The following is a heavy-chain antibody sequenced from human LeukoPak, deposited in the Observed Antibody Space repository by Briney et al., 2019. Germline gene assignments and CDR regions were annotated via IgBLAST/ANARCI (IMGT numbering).Heavy chain of an antibody. CDR3: VRGYSFGPYGVDV. Sequence: PGGSLRLSCAASGFTVSGKYMTWVRQAPGKGLEWVSVIYSGGSTDYADSVKGRFTISRDNSENTLHLQMNSLRAEDTAVYFCVRGYSFGPYGVDVWGQGTTVTVSS. D-gene: IGHD2-15*01. CDR1: GFTVSGKY. J-gene: IGHJ6*02. CDR2: IYSGGST. V-gene: IGHV3-53*01.